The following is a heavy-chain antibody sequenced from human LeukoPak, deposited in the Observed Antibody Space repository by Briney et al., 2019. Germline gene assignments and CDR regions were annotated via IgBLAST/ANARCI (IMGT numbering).Heavy chain of an antibody. Sequence: ASVKVSCKASGYTFTSYGISWVRQAPGQGLEWMGWISGNNGNTNYAQKLQGRVTMTTDTSTSTAYMELRSLRSDDTAVYYCARDVLLVSTASTQLFDPWGQGTLVTVSS. CDR2: ISGNNGNT. CDR1: GYTFTSYG. J-gene: IGHJ5*02. D-gene: IGHD5-24*01. V-gene: IGHV1-18*01. CDR3: ARDVLLVSTASTQLFDP.